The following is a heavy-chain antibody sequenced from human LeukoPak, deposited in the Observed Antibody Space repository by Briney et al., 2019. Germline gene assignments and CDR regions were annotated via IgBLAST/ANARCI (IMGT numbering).Heavy chain of an antibody. CDR3: ARAPRNSSTMLDY. J-gene: IGHJ4*02. CDR2: INPNSGGT. Sequence: ASVKVSCKASGYTFTGYHMHWVRQAPGQGLEWMGRINPNSGGTDYVQKFQGRVTMTRDTSISTAYMELSRLRSDDTAVYHCARAPRNSSTMLDYWGQGTLVTVSS. D-gene: IGHD6-13*01. V-gene: IGHV1-2*06. CDR1: GYTFTGYH.